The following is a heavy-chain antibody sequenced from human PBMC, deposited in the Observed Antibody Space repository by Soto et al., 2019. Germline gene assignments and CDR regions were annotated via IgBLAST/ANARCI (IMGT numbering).Heavy chain of an antibody. D-gene: IGHD3-10*01. CDR1: GGSISSYY. J-gene: IGHJ4*02. CDR3: ARHNYGSGSTYFDY. Sequence: SETLSLTCTVSGGSISSYYWSWIRQPPGKGLEWIGYIYYSGSTNYNPSLKSRVTISVDTSKNQFSLRLNSMTAADTAVYYCARHNYGSGSTYFDYWGQGTLVTGSS. CDR2: IYYSGST. V-gene: IGHV4-59*08.